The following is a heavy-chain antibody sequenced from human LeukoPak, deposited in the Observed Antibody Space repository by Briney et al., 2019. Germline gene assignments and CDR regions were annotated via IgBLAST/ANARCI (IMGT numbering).Heavy chain of an antibody. Sequence: SETLSLTCTVSGGSFSTYYWSWIRQPPGKGLEWIGYIYYSGSTNYNPSLKSRVTISVDTSKNQFSLKLSSVTAADTAVYYCAGVLRIAAAGNTFDSWGQGALVTVSS. CDR2: IYYSGST. J-gene: IGHJ4*02. CDR3: AGVLRIAAAGNTFDS. D-gene: IGHD6-13*01. V-gene: IGHV4-59*01. CDR1: GGSFSTYY.